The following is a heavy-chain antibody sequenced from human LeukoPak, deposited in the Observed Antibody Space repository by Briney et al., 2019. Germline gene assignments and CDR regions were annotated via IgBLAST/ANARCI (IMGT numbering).Heavy chain of an antibody. Sequence: GGSLRLSCAASGFTFSSYSMNWVRQAPGKGLKWVSYISSSSSTIYYADSVKGRFTISRDNAKNSLYLQMNSLRAEDTAVYYCARETTYYYGSGSMDVWGKGTTVTVSS. CDR3: ARETTYYYGSGSMDV. V-gene: IGHV3-48*01. D-gene: IGHD3-10*01. CDR2: ISSSSSTI. CDR1: GFTFSSYS. J-gene: IGHJ6*03.